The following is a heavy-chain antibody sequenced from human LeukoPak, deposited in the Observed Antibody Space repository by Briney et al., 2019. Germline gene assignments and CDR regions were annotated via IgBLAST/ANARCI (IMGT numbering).Heavy chain of an antibody. CDR1: GGSISSYY. Sequence: SETLSLTCTVSGGSISSYYWSWIRQPPGKGLEWIGYIYYSGSTNYNPSLKSRVTISVDTSKNQFSLKLSSVTAADTAVYYCARDPRRGSGWYEGFDPWGQGTLVTVSS. CDR2: IYYSGST. CDR3: ARDPRRGSGWYEGFDP. V-gene: IGHV4-59*01. J-gene: IGHJ5*02. D-gene: IGHD6-19*01.